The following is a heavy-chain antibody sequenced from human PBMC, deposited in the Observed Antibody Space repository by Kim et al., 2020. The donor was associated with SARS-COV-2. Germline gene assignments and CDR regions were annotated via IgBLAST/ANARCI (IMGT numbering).Heavy chain of an antibody. CDR1: GYSFTSYW. CDR3: ALAARITMVRGVIITGTPVGYFDY. CDR2: IYPGDSDT. V-gene: IGHV5-51*01. Sequence: GESLKISCKGSGYSFTSYWIGWVRQMPGKGLEWMGIIYPGDSDTRYSPSFQGQVTISADKSISTAYLQWSSLKASDTAMYYCALAARITMVRGVIITGTPVGYFDYCGQGTLVTVSS. D-gene: IGHD3-10*01. J-gene: IGHJ4*02.